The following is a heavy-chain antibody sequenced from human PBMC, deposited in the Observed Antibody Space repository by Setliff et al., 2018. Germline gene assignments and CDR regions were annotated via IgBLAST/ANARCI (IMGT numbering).Heavy chain of an antibody. D-gene: IGHD2-2*01. CDR2: LYHNGST. Sequence: SETLSLTCSVSSGSMRNYYWIWIRQPAGEGLEGIWSLYHNGSTYYSPSLESRVTISVNMSKNHLSLKLSSVTAADTAVYYCARHIWGAKMQLPHDVFDIWGQGTMVTVSS. J-gene: IGHJ3*02. CDR3: ARHIWGAKMQLPHDVFDI. V-gene: IGHV4-59*08. CDR1: SGSMRNYY.